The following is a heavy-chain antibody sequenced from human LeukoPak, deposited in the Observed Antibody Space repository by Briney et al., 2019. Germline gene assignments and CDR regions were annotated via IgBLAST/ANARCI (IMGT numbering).Heavy chain of an antibody. CDR3: ARDSYYSESSGYYSPPPH. J-gene: IGHJ4*02. Sequence: SETLSLTCTVSGGSISNSNYYWGWIRQPPGKGLEWIGSVYYNGNTYYNPSLKSRVTISVDTSKNQFSLKLNSVTAADTALFYCARDSYYSESSGYYSPPPHWGQGTLVTVSS. CDR2: VYYNGNT. CDR1: GGSISNSNYY. V-gene: IGHV4-39*07. D-gene: IGHD3-22*01.